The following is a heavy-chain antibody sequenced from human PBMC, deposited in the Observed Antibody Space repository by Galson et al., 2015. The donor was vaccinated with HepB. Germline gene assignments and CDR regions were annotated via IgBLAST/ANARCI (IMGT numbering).Heavy chain of an antibody. D-gene: IGHD3-22*01. V-gene: IGHV3-48*04. CDR1: GFTFSRHT. CDR3: ARSSGSNYFYGMDV. Sequence: SLRLSCAASGFTFSRHTMSWLRQTPGQGLQWVSYISTNGATIHYADSEKGRFTVARDNAKNTLYLQMNSLRAEDTAVFYCARSSGSNYFYGMDVWGQGTTVTVSS. CDR2: ISTNGATI. J-gene: IGHJ6*02.